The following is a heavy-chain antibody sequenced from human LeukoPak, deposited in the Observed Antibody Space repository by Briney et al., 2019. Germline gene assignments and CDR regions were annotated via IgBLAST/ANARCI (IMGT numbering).Heavy chain of an antibody. J-gene: IGHJ4*02. D-gene: IGHD5-24*01. Sequence: PGGSLRLSCAASGFTFTSYSMNWVRQAPGKGLGWVSSISTSGTYIYYADSVKGRFTISRDNAKNSLDLQMDSLRAEDTAVYYCARGRDGYNGDYWGQGTLVTVSS. V-gene: IGHV3-21*01. CDR3: ARGRDGYNGDY. CDR1: GFTFTSYS. CDR2: ISTSGTYI.